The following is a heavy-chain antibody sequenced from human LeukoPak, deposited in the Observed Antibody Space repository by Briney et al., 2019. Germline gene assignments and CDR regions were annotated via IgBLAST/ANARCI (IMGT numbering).Heavy chain of an antibody. CDR1: GFTFSSYG. V-gene: IGHV3-30*03. CDR3: ARDRNAFDI. CDR2: ISYDGSNK. J-gene: IGHJ3*02. Sequence: GGSLRLSCAASGFTFSSYGMHWVRQAPGKGLEWVAVISYDGSNKYYADSVKGRFTISRDNSKNTLYLQMNSLRAEDTAVYYCARDRNAFDIWGQGTMVTVSS.